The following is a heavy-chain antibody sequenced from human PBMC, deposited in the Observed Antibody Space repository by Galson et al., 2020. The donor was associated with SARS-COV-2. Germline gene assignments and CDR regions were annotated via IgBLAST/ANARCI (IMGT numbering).Heavy chain of an antibody. Sequence: GGSLRLSCAASGFTFSSYAMHWVRQAPGKGLEWVAVISYDGSNKYYADSVKGRFTISRDDSKNTLYLQMNSLRAEDTAVYYCASEEGLTTVTIHYYGMDVWGQGTTVTVSS. J-gene: IGHJ6*02. D-gene: IGHD4-17*01. CDR1: GFTFSSYA. CDR2: ISYDGSNK. CDR3: ASEEGLTTVTIHYYGMDV. V-gene: IGHV3-30-3*01.